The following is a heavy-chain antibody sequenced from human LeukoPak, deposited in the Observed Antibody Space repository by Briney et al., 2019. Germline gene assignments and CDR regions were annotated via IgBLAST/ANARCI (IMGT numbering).Heavy chain of an antibody. CDR3: ARVVGATGSSDY. D-gene: IGHD1-26*01. CDR2: IYYIGST. Sequence: SETLSLTCTVSGGSIISDYWSWIRQPPGKGLEWIGYIYYIGSTNYNPSLKSRITISVDTSKSHFSLKLSSVTAADTAVYYCARVVGATGSSDYWGQGTLVTVSS. V-gene: IGHV4-59*01. J-gene: IGHJ4*02. CDR1: GGSIISDY.